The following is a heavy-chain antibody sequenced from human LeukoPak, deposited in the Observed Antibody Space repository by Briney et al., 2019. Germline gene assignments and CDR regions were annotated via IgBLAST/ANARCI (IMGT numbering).Heavy chain of an antibody. CDR3: AKDKAGTIVWYGRWAIGLFDY. D-gene: IGHD6-13*01. V-gene: IGHV3-43*02. CDR2: ISADGGST. Sequence: GGSLRLSCAASGFNFDAYAMYWVRQAPGKGLQWISLISADGGSTYYADSVKGRFTISRDNSRNSLYLQMNSLTTEDTAFYYCAKDKAGTIVWYGRWAIGLFDYWGQGTLLTVSS. CDR1: GFNFDAYA. J-gene: IGHJ4*02.